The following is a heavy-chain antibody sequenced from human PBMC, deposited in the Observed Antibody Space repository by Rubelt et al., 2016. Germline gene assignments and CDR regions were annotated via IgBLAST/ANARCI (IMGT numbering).Heavy chain of an antibody. Sequence: QVQLQQWGAGLLKPSETLSLTCAVYGGSFSGYYWSWIRPPPGKGLEWVGEINHSGSGNYNPSLKSRVTISVDTSKNQFSLKRSSVTAADTAVYYWASSTHYGGNPGAGSTWGQGTLVTVSS. V-gene: IGHV4-34*01. CDR2: INHSGSG. CDR3: ASSTHYGGNPGAGST. D-gene: IGHD4-23*01. CDR1: GGSFSGYY. J-gene: IGHJ4*02.